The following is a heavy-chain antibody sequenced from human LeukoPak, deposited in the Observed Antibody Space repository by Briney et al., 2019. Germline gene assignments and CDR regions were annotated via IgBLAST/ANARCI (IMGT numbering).Heavy chain of an antibody. V-gene: IGHV4-34*01. Sequence: SETLSLTCAVYGGSFSGYYWSWIRQPPGKGLEWIGEINHSGSTNYNPSLKSRVTISVDTSKNQFSLKLSSVTAADTAVYYCARAGIAAAGTPLGGAFDIWGQGTMVTVPS. D-gene: IGHD6-13*01. CDR3: ARAGIAAAGTPLGGAFDI. CDR1: GGSFSGYY. J-gene: IGHJ3*02. CDR2: INHSGST.